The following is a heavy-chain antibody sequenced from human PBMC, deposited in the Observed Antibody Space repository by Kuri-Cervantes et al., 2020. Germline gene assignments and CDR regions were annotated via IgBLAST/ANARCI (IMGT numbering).Heavy chain of an antibody. CDR3: AKDKDYDSSGKFDY. Sequence: GESLKISCVASGFTFDDYAMTWVRQVPGKGLEWVSGVTGNGGNTDDADSVKGRFTISRGNAKNSLYLQMKSLRAEDTALYYCAKDKDYDSSGKFDYWGQGTLVTVSS. CDR2: VTGNGGNT. V-gene: IGHV3-20*04. CDR1: GFTFDDYA. J-gene: IGHJ4*02. D-gene: IGHD3-22*01.